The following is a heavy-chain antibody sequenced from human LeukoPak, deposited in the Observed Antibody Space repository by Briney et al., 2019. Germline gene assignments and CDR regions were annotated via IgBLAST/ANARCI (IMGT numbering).Heavy chain of an antibody. CDR3: ARDPVGGSTIFDC. V-gene: IGHV6-1*01. CDR1: GDSVSSDSAA. CDR2: TYYRTKWYY. Sequence: SQTLSLTCAISGDSVSSDSAAWNWIRQSPSRGLEWLGRTYYRTKWYYDYALAVKSRITINPDTSKNQFSLQLNSVTPEDTAVYFCARDPVGGSTIFDCWGQGTLVTVSP. D-gene: IGHD1-26*01. J-gene: IGHJ4*02.